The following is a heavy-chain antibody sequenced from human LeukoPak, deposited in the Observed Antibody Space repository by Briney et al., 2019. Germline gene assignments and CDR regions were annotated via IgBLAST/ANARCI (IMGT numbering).Heavy chain of an antibody. CDR3: ARLVAGGPGWFDP. Sequence: GGSLRLSCAASGFTVSSNYMSWVRQAPGKGLEWVSVIYSGASTYYADSVKGRFTISRDNSKNTLYLQMNSLRADDTALYYCARLVAGGPGWFDPWGQGTLVTVSS. D-gene: IGHD2-15*01. CDR2: IYSGAST. J-gene: IGHJ5*02. CDR1: GFTVSSNY. V-gene: IGHV3-53*01.